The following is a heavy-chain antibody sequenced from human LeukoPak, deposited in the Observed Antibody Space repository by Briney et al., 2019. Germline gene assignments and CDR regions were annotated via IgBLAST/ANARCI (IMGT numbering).Heavy chain of an antibody. CDR2: INHSGST. CDR1: GGSFSGYY. V-gene: IGHV4-34*01. J-gene: IGHJ2*01. CDR3: ARHLYWYFDL. Sequence: SETLSLTCAVYGGSFSGYYWSWIRQPPGKGLEWIGEINHSGSTNYNPSLKSRATISVDTSKNQFSLKLSSVTAADTAVYYCARHLYWYFDLWGRGTLVTVSS.